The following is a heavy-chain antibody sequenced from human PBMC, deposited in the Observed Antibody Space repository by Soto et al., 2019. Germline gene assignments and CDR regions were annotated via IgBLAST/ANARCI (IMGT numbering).Heavy chain of an antibody. J-gene: IGHJ4*02. CDR3: ARVPGGDYYGSGSAYYFDY. CDR1: GGSISSGGYY. Sequence: PSETLSLTCTVSGGSISSGGYYWSWIRQHPGKGLGWIGYIYYSGSTYYNPSLKSRVTISVDTSKNQFSLKLSSVTAADTAVYYCARVPGGDYYGSGSAYYFDYWGQGTLVTVSS. CDR2: IYYSGST. V-gene: IGHV4-31*03. D-gene: IGHD3-10*01.